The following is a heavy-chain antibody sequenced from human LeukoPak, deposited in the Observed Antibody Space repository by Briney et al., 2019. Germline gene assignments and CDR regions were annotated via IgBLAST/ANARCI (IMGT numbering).Heavy chain of an antibody. D-gene: IGHD1-1*01. CDR1: GGSISNYY. CDR2: SYHRGST. CDR3: ARDRELGY. Sequence: SETLSLTCTVSGGSISNYYWSWIRQSPGKGPEWIGWSYHRGSTSYNPSLKSRVAISVDTSKNQFSPKLSSVTAADTAVYYCARDRELGYWGQGTLVIVSS. J-gene: IGHJ4*02. V-gene: IGHV4-59*01.